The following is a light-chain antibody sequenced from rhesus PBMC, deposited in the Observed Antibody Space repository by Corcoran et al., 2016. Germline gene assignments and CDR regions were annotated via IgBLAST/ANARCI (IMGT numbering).Light chain of an antibody. CDR3: LQHYSYPLT. CDR2: GAA. J-gene: IGKJ4*01. CDR1: QDISNF. Sequence: DIQMTQSPSSLFASVGDTVTITCRASQDISNFLSWFQQKPGKAPKLLSYGAASLESGAPSRFSGSGSGTDFTLTISSLQPEDFAVYYCLQHYSYPLTFGGGTEGEL. V-gene: IGKV1-28*03.